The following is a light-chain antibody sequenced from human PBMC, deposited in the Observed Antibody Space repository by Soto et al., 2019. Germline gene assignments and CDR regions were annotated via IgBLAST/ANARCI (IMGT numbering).Light chain of an antibody. J-gene: IGLJ2*01. V-gene: IGLV1-51*01. CDR2: DNN. Sequence: QSVLTQPPSVSAAPGQKVTISCSGSSSNIGNNYVSWYQQLPGTAPKPLIYDNNKRPSGIPDRFSGSKSGTSATLGITGLQTGDEADYYCGTWDSSLSCVVFGGGTKVTVL. CDR1: SSNIGNNY. CDR3: GTWDSSLSCVV.